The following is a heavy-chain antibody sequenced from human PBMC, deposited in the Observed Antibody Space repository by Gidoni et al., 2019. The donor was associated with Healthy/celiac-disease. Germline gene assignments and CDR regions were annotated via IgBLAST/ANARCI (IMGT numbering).Heavy chain of an antibody. Sequence: QVQLVQSGAEVKKPGASVKVSCKAYGYTFTSYYMHWVRHAPGQGLDWMGISNPSGGSTSYAQKFQGRVTMTRDTSTSTVYRELSSLRSEDTAVYYCARAAAAVLGDYWGHGTLVTVSS. V-gene: IGHV1-46*01. CDR2: SNPSGGST. CDR1: GYTFTSYY. J-gene: IGHJ4*01. D-gene: IGHD6-13*01. CDR3: ARAAAAVLGDY.